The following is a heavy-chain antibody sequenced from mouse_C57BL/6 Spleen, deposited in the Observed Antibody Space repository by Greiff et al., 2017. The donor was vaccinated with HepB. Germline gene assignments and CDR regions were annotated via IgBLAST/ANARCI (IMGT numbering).Heavy chain of an antibody. CDR1: GYTFTSYW. Sequence: VQLQQSGAELVMPGASVKLSCKASGYTFTSYWMHWVKQRPGQGLEWIGEIDPSDSYTNYNQKFKGKSTLTVDKSSSTAYMQLSSLTSEDSAVYYCARGGDGYGAYWGQGTLVTVSA. CDR3: ARGGDGYGAY. CDR2: IDPSDSYT. J-gene: IGHJ3*01. D-gene: IGHD2-2*01. V-gene: IGHV1-69*01.